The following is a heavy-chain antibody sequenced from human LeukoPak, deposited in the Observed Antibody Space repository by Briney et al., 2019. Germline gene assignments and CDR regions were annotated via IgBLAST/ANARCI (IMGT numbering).Heavy chain of an antibody. CDR2: IIPIFGTE. V-gene: IGHV1-69*06. Sequence: SVKVSCKAPGDTFKNYGITWVRQAPGQGLEWMGRIIPIFGTENYAQKFQGRVTITADKSTSTAYMELSSLRSEDTAVYYCAREGKWQWDSYFDFWGQGTLVTVSS. J-gene: IGHJ4*02. CDR1: GDTFKNYG. CDR3: AREGKWQWDSYFDF. D-gene: IGHD1-26*01.